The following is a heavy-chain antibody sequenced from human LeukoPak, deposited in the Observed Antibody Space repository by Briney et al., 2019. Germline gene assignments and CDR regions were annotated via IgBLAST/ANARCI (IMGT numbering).Heavy chain of an antibody. CDR1: GGSISSYY. Sequence: SETLSLTCTVSGGSISSYYWSWIRQPPGKGLEWIGYIYYSGSTNYNPSLKIRVTIPVDTSKNQFSLKLSSVTAADTAVYYCARERSEMATIYYYYYMDVWGKGTTVTVSS. CDR3: ARERSEMATIYYYYYMDV. CDR2: IYYSGST. V-gene: IGHV4-59*01. D-gene: IGHD5-24*01. J-gene: IGHJ6*03.